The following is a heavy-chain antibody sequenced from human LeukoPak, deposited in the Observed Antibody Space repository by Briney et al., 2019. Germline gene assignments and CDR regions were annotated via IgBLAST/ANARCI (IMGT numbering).Heavy chain of an antibody. CDR2: IYYSGST. D-gene: IGHD4-23*01. V-gene: IGHV4-39*01. CDR3: ARQYGGNGYYFDY. Sequence: SETLPLTCTVSGGSISSSSYYWGWIRQPPGKGLEWIGSIYYSGSTYYNPSLKSRVTISVDTSKNQFSLKLSSVTAADTAVYYCARQYGGNGYYFDYWGQGTLVTVSS. CDR1: GGSISSSSYY. J-gene: IGHJ4*02.